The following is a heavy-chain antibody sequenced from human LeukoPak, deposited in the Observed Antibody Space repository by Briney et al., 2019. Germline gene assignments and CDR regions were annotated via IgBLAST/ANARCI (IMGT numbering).Heavy chain of an antibody. CDR2: IKQDGSEK. V-gene: IGHV3-7*01. J-gene: IGHJ4*02. D-gene: IGHD2-21*01. Sequence: GGSLRLSCAASGFTFSSYWMSWVRQAPGKGLEWVANIKQDGSEKYYVDSVKGRFTISRDNAKNSLYLQMNSLRAEDTAVYYCARQYDPSVGEFFDYWGQGTLVTVSS. CDR1: GFTFSSYW. CDR3: ARQYDPSVGEFFDY.